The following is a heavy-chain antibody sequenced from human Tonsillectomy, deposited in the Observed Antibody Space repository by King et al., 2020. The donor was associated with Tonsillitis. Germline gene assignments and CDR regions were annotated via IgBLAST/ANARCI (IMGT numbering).Heavy chain of an antibody. CDR1: GSSISSYY. D-gene: IGHD6-13*01. V-gene: IGHV4-59*01. Sequence: QLQESGPGLVKPSETLSLTCTVSGSSISSYYWSWIRQPPGKGLEWIGYIYDSGSTNYNPSLKSRGTISVDTSKNQLSLKLSSVTAADTAVYYCARGSNIAAAGTGYYFDYWGQGTLVTVSS. J-gene: IGHJ4*02. CDR3: ARGSNIAAAGTGYYFDY. CDR2: IYDSGST.